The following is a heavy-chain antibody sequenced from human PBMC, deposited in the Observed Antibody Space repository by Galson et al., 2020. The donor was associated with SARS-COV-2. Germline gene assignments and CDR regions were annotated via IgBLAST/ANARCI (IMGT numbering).Heavy chain of an antibody. Sequence: GGSLRLSCAASGFTFSSYAMHWVRQAPGKGLEWVAVISYDGSNKYYADSVKGRFTISRDNSKNTLYLQMNSLRAEDTAVYYCASPFSGSYVSYFDYWGQGTLVTVSS. CDR2: ISYDGSNK. CDR1: GFTFSSYA. V-gene: IGHV3-30*04. CDR3: ASPFSGSYVSYFDY. J-gene: IGHJ4*02. D-gene: IGHD1-26*01.